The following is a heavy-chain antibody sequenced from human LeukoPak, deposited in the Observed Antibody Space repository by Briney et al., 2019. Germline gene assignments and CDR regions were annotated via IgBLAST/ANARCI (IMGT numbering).Heavy chain of an antibody. Sequence: GGSLRLSCAASGFTFSSYWMSWVRQAPGQGLEWVAYIREDGSEKYYEDSVKGRFTISRDNAKNSLYLQMNSLRAEDTAVYYCARGRFCSSSSCTSFDYWGQGNLVTVSS. CDR2: IREDGSEK. D-gene: IGHD2-2*01. CDR1: GFTFSSYW. V-gene: IGHV3-7*01. J-gene: IGHJ4*02. CDR3: ARGRFCSSSSCTSFDY.